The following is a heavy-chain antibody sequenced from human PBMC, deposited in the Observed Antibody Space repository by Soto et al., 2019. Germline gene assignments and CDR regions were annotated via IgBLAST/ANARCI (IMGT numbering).Heavy chain of an antibody. J-gene: IGHJ6*03. Sequence: GASVKVSCKASGYTFTSYGISWVRQAPGQGLEWMGWISAYNGNTNYAQKLQGRVTMTTDTSTSTAYMELRSLRSDDTAVYYCARVAIGEVSGDYTTYYYYYYMDVWGKGTTVTVSS. CDR2: ISAYNGNT. D-gene: IGHD4-17*01. CDR3: ARVAIGEVSGDYTTYYYYYYMDV. CDR1: GYTFTSYG. V-gene: IGHV1-18*01.